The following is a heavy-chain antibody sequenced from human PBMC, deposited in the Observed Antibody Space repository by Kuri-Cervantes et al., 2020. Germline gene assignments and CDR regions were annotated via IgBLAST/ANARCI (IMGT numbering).Heavy chain of an antibody. V-gene: IGHV1-18*01. CDR3: AEVNWNYGIWFDP. J-gene: IGHJ5*02. D-gene: IGHD1-7*01. CDR2: ISAYNGNT. Sequence: ASVKVSCKASGYTFTSYGISWVRQTPGQGLEWMGWISAYNGNTNYAQKLQGRVTMTTDTSTSTAYMELRSLRSDDTAVYYCAEVNWNYGIWFDPWGQGTLVTVSS. CDR1: GYTFTSYG.